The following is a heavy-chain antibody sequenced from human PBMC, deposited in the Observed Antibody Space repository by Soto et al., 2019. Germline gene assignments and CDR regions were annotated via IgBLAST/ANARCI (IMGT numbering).Heavy chain of an antibody. CDR2: IYHSGST. J-gene: IGHJ4*02. V-gene: IGHV4-30-2*01. D-gene: IGHD3-22*01. CDR1: GGSISSGGYS. Sequence: NPSETLSLTCAVSGGSISSGGYSWSWIRQPPGKGLEWIGYIYHSGSTYYNPSLKSRVTISVDRSKNQFSLKLSSVTAADTAVYYCARGDDSSGYSYWGQGTLVTVSS. CDR3: ARGDDSSGYSY.